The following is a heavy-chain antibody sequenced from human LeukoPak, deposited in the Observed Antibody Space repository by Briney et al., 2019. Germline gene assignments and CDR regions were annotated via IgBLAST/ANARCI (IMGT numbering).Heavy chain of an antibody. D-gene: IGHD3-22*01. J-gene: IGHJ3*02. Sequence: GASVKVSCKASGYTFTSYYMHWVRQAPGQGLEWMGGIIPIFGTANYAQKFQGRVTITADESTSTAYMELSSLRSEDTAVYYCASYGSSGYYTSLDAFDIWGQGTMVTVSS. CDR1: GYTFTSYY. V-gene: IGHV1-69*13. CDR3: ASYGSSGYYTSLDAFDI. CDR2: IIPIFGTA.